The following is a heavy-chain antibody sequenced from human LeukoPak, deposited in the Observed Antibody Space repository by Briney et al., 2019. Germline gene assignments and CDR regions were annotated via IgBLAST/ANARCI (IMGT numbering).Heavy chain of an antibody. D-gene: IGHD6-6*01. CDR3: VKGRSIAAPNNDFFDS. CDR1: GFTFNRFY. CDR2: ISSNGATT. Sequence: GGSLRLSCSASGFTFNRFYLHWVRQAPGKGLEFVSHISSNGATTYYADSVKGRFTISRDNSKNTLYLQISSLRADDTAVYYCVKGRSIAAPNNDFFDSWGQGALVTVSS. J-gene: IGHJ4*02. V-gene: IGHV3-64D*06.